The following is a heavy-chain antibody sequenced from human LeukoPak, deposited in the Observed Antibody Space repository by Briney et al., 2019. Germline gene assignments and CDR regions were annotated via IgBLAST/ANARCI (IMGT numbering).Heavy chain of an antibody. D-gene: IGHD2-21*01. V-gene: IGHV3-30-3*01. CDR3: ARDGRDRLFYGMDV. Sequence: GGSLRLSCVASGFTFSSYAMHWVRQAPGKGLEWVAVISYDGSNKYYADSVKGRLTISRDNSKSTLYLQMNSLRAEDTAVYYCARDGRDRLFYGMDVWGQGTTVTVSS. J-gene: IGHJ6*02. CDR1: GFTFSSYA. CDR2: ISYDGSNK.